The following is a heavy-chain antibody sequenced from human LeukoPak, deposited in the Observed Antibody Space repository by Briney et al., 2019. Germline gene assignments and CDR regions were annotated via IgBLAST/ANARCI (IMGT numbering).Heavy chain of an antibody. CDR3: AKGPLRGTAAAIDY. V-gene: IGHV3-30*18. Sequence: GGSLRLSCAASGFTFNNYGMHWVRRAPGKGLEWVAVISYDGRNKHYPDSVKGRFTISRDISTDTLWLQMDSLRTEDTAVYYCAKGPLRGTAAAIDYWGQGTLVTVSS. CDR2: ISYDGRNK. CDR1: GFTFNNYG. J-gene: IGHJ4*02. D-gene: IGHD2-2*01.